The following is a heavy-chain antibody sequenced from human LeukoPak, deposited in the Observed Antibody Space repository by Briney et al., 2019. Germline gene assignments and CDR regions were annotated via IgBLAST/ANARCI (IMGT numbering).Heavy chain of an antibody. D-gene: IGHD3-22*01. CDR2: IEPNSGGA. J-gene: IGHJ4*02. CDR1: GYTFTVKF. Sequence: VASVKVSCKAPGYTFTVKFLHWLRQAPGQGLEGMGGIEPNSGGAVYGQKFRGRVTVTRDTSVSTAYMELSSLRSDDTAVYYCAIENWYDSSGFSKAFDYWGQGTLVSVSS. V-gene: IGHV1-2*02. CDR3: AIENWYDSSGFSKAFDY.